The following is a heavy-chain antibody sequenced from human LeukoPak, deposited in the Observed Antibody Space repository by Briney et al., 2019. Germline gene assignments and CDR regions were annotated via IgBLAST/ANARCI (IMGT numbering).Heavy chain of an antibody. J-gene: IGHJ4*02. CDR3: AQDLYILTGYKY. D-gene: IGHD3-9*01. V-gene: IGHV2-5*01. CDR2: IYWNDDK. Sequence: GPTLVKPTQTLTLTCTFSGFSLSTSGVGVGWIRQPPGKALEWLALIYWNDDKRYSPSLKSRLTITKDTSKNQVVLTMTNMDPVDTATYYCAQDLYILTGYKYWGQGTLVTVSS. CDR1: GFSLSTSGVG.